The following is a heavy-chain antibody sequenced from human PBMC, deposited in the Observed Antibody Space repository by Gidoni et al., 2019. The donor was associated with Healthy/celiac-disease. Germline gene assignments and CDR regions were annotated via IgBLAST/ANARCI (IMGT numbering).Heavy chain of an antibody. CDR3: ARGTHYGDYEDY. CDR2: IDPSDSDT. CDR1: GYSCTSYW. J-gene: IGHJ4*02. Sequence: AQLAQSGAEVKKLGDSLRISCKGSGYSCTSYWISWVSQMPGKGLEWMGRIDPSDSDTNYIPSFQGHVTISADKSISTAYLQWSSLKASDTAMYYCARGTHYGDYEDYWGQGTLVTVSS. D-gene: IGHD4-17*01. V-gene: IGHV5-10-1*03.